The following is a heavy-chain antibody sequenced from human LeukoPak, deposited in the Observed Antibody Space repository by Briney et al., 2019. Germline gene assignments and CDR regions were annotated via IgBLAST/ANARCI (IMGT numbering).Heavy chain of an antibody. Sequence: GGSLRLSCAASGFTFSNYWMSWVRQAPGKGLEWVANIKEDGSEIYYVDSVKGRFTISRDNAKNSLYLQMNSLRAEDTAVYYCARATGSGYYQTSLDYWGQGTLVTVSS. D-gene: IGHD3-3*01. V-gene: IGHV3-7*02. CDR2: IKEDGSEI. CDR1: GFTFSNYW. CDR3: ARATGSGYYQTSLDY. J-gene: IGHJ4*02.